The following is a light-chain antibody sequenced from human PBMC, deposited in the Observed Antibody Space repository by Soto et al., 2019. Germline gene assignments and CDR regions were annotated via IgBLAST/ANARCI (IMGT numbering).Light chain of an antibody. CDR1: SSDVGGYNY. CDR3: SSYAGSNNYV. CDR2: EVS. Sequence: QSVLTQPPSASGSPGQSVIISCTGTSSDVGGYNYVSWYQQHPGKAPKLMIYEVSKRPSGVPDRFSGSKSGNTASLTVSGLQAEDEADYYCSSYAGSNNYVFGTGTQLTVL. J-gene: IGLJ1*01. V-gene: IGLV2-8*01.